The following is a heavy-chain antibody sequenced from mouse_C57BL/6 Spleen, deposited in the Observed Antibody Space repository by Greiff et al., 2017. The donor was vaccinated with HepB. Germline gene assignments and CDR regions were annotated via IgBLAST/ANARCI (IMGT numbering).Heavy chain of an antibody. CDR1: GYTFTSYW. CDR2: IYPGSGST. D-gene: IGHD2-2*01. V-gene: IGHV1-55*01. J-gene: IGHJ4*01. CDR3: ARSRGYDRGAMDY. Sequence: QVQLQQPGAELVKPGASVKMSCKASGYTFTSYWITWVKQRPGQGLEWIGDIYPGSGSTNYNEKFKSKATLTVDTSSSTAYMQLSSLTSEDSAVHYCARSRGYDRGAMDYWGQGTSVTVSS.